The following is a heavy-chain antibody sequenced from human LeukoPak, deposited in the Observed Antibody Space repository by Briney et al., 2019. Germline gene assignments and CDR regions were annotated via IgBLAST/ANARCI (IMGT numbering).Heavy chain of an antibody. CDR2: IMQDGSEE. CDR3: AREVYSSSRPADAFDI. Sequence: GGSLRLSCVGSGFTFSTYWMSWVRQAPGKGLERVANIMQDGSEENYVDSVKGRFTISRDNAKNSLYLQMNSLRAEDTAVYYCAREVYSSSRPADAFDIWGQGTVVTVSS. CDR1: GFTFSTYW. D-gene: IGHD6-13*01. V-gene: IGHV3-7*01. J-gene: IGHJ3*02.